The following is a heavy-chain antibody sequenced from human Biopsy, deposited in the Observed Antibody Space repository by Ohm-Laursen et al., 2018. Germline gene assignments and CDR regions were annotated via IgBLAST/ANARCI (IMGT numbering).Heavy chain of an antibody. V-gene: IGHV3-23*01. CDR3: VRGLADGVHLN. Sequence: SLRLSCTASGFTFSSFAMSWVRQAPGKGLVWVSGISDSGGSTHYADSVKGRFTISRDISKNALYLHMNSLRAEDRGVYYCVRGLADGVHLNWGQGTLVAVSS. CDR2: ISDSGGST. CDR1: GFTFSSFA. J-gene: IGHJ4*02. D-gene: IGHD4-17*01.